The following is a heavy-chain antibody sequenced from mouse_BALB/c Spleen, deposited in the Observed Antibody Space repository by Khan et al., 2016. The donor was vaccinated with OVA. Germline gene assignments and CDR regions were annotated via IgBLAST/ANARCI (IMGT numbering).Heavy chain of an antibody. J-gene: IGHJ3*01. CDR3: ARRPRGVFSDYRFAY. Sequence: QVTLKESGPGILRPSQTLSLTCSFSGFSLSSSGVGVSWLRHPSGKGLEWLAHIYWDDDKRYNPSLKSRLPISKESSSTQEFLKITSVDTADTATYDCARRPRGVFSDYRFAYWGQGTLVTVSA. CDR2: IYWDDDK. V-gene: IGHV8-12*01. D-gene: IGHD2-4*01. CDR1: GFSLSSSGVG.